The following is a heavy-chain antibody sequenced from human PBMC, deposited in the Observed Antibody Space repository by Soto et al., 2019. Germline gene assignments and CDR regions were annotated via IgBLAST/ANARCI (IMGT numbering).Heavy chain of an antibody. Sequence: QVQLVESGGGVVQPRRSLRLSCAASGFTFSSYAMHWVRQAPGKGLEWVAVISYDGSNKYYADSVKGRFTISRDNSKNTLYLQMNSLRAEDTAVYYCARGRLTTVTTPIDYWGQGTLVTVSS. CDR3: ARGRLTTVTTPIDY. V-gene: IGHV3-30-3*01. CDR1: GFTFSSYA. J-gene: IGHJ4*02. CDR2: ISYDGSNK. D-gene: IGHD4-17*01.